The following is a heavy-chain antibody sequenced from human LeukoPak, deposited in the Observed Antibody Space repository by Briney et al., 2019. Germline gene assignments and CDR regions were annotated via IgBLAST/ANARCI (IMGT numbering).Heavy chain of an antibody. CDR2: VKQDGTEK. CDR1: GFTVSSNY. Sequence: PGGSLRLSCAASGFTVSSNYMSWVRQAPGKGLEWVANVKQDGTEKFYVDSVKGRFTISRDNGKNSLYLQMNSLGVEDTAIYYCARAGGTSWADYWGQGALVTVSS. CDR3: ARAGGTSWADY. D-gene: IGHD6-13*01. J-gene: IGHJ4*02. V-gene: IGHV3-7*01.